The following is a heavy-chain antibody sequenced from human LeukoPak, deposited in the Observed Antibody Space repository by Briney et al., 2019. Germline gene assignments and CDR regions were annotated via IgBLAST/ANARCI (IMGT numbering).Heavy chain of an antibody. Sequence: SETLSLTCNVSGDSISGSDYYWGWMRQPPGKGLEWIANIWYSGSAYYNPSLQSRVTITVDTSKNQFSLNVKSVTAGDLAVYYCLRHAGGIILTWGQGTRVAVSS. V-gene: IGHV4-39*01. CDR1: GDSISGSDYY. CDR2: IWYSGSA. D-gene: IGHD1-1*01. CDR3: LRHAGGIILT. J-gene: IGHJ5*02.